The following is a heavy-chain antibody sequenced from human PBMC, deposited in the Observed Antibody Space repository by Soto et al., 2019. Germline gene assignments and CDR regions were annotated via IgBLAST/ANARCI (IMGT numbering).Heavy chain of an antibody. J-gene: IGHJ4*02. D-gene: IGHD3-10*01. V-gene: IGHV4-59*01. CDR3: GRRNYGNTVDS. CDR2: VYSGVDTNYT. Sequence: SETLSLTCSVSGVSIGTFYWSWIRQPPGKRLEWIGFVYSGVDTNYTNYNPSLKSRVTISVDKSKNQFSLNVRSVTAADSAVYFCGRRNYGNTVDSWGQRTLVTVSS. CDR1: GVSIGTFY.